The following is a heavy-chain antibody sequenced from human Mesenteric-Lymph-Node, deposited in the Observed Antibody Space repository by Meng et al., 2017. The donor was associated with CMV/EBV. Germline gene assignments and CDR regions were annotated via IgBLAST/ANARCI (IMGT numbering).Heavy chain of an antibody. CDR2: IYPGDSDN. CDR3: ARVYGSGSYYNEGWFDP. V-gene: IGHV5-51*01. D-gene: IGHD3-10*01. Sequence: YSVTSYWVGWVRQRPGKGLEWMGIIYPGDSDNRYSPSFQGQVTISADKSISTAYLQWSSLKASDTAMYYCARVYGSGSYYNEGWFDPWGQGTLVTVSS. CDR1: YSVTSYW. J-gene: IGHJ5*02.